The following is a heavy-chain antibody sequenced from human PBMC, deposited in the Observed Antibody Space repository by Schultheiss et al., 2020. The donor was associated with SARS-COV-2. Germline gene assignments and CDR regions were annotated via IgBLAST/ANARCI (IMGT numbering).Heavy chain of an antibody. Sequence: GGSLRLSCAASGFTFSTYAMHWVRQAPGKGLEWVSAISGSGVSTYYADSVKGRFTISRDNSKNTLYLQMNSLRAEDTAVYYCAKSGGFAYGRIPFDYWAQGTLVTVSS. D-gene: IGHD5-18*01. J-gene: IGHJ4*02. CDR2: ISGSGVST. V-gene: IGHV3-23*01. CDR1: GFTFSTYA. CDR3: AKSGGFAYGRIPFDY.